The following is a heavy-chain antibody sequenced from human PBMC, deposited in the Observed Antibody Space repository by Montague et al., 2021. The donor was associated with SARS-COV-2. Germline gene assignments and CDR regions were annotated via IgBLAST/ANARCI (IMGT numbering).Heavy chain of an antibody. CDR2: IYYSGST. CDR1: GGSVNSGNYY. J-gene: IGHJ5*02. Sequence: SETLSLTCTVSGGSVNSGNYYWSWIRQPPGKGLEWIGYIYYSGSTNYNPSLKSRVTISVDTSKNQFSLKLGSVTAADTAVYYCASSGWYPGWFDPWGQGTLVTVSS. CDR3: ASSGWYPGWFDP. D-gene: IGHD6-19*01. V-gene: IGHV4-61*01.